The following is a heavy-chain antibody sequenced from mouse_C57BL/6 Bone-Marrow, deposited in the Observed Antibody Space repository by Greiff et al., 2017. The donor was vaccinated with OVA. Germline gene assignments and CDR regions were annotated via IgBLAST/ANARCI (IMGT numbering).Heavy chain of an antibody. J-gene: IGHJ2*01. V-gene: IGHV7-3*01. CDR2: IRNKANGYTT. CDR1: GFTFTDYY. Sequence: EVKLVESGGGLVQPGGSLSLSCAASGFTFTDYYMSWVRQPPGKALEWLGFIRNKANGYTTEYSAYVKGRFTISRDNSQSILSLQLNALRAEDSATYYCARYGGGVPPYYYGSSLDYWGQGTTLTVSS. D-gene: IGHD1-1*01. CDR3: ARYGGGVPPYYYGSSLDY.